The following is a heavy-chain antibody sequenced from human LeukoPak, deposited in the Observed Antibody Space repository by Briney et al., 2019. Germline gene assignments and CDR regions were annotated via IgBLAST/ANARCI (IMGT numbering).Heavy chain of an antibody. CDR1: GYTLTAYY. J-gene: IGHJ4*02. CDR2: INPNSGVT. V-gene: IGHV1-2*02. CDR3: ASGTLDSFDS. Sequence: ASVKVSCKASGYTLTAYYVHWVRQAPGQGLDWMGWINPNSGVTNYAQKFQGRVTMTRDTSISTAYMGLSSLRSDDTAVYYCASGTLDSFDSWGQGTLVTVSS.